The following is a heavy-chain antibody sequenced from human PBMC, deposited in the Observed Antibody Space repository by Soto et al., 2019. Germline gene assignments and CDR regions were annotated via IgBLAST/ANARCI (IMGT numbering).Heavy chain of an antibody. CDR2: INWNSNSR. Sequence: EVQLVESGGGVVRPGGSLRLSCAASGFNFDDYGMSWVRQAPGKGMEWVSGINWNSNSRGYADSVKGRFTISRDNVQNTLYLEMNSLRAEDTAFYYCARGISGYDPYFDTWGQGTLVTVSS. CDR1: GFNFDDYG. V-gene: IGHV3-20*04. D-gene: IGHD5-12*01. J-gene: IGHJ4*02. CDR3: ARGISGYDPYFDT.